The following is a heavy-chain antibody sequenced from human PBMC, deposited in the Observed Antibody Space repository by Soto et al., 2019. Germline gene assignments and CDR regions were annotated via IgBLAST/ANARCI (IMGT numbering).Heavy chain of an antibody. CDR2: IKQDGSEK. D-gene: IGHD3-22*01. CDR3: ARDLLLLSSNNHYYHSRNWVDDAFDI. CDR1: GFTFTNYW. Sequence: PGGSLRLSCAASGFTFTNYWMTWVRQAPGRGLEWVANIKQDGSEKHYVDSVKGRFTISRDNAQNSLYLQMNSLRAEDTAVYYCARDLLLLSSNNHYYHSRNWVDDAFDIWGQGTMVIVSS. J-gene: IGHJ3*02. V-gene: IGHV3-7*05.